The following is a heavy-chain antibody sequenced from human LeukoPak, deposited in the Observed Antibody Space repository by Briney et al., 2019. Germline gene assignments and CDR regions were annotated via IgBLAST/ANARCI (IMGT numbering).Heavy chain of an antibody. J-gene: IGHJ3*02. CDR2: ISWNSGSI. Sequence: PGGSLRLSCAASGFTFSSYAMHWVRQAPGKGLEWVSGISWNSGSIGYADCVKGRFTISRDNAKNSLYLQMNSLRAEDTALYYCAKDGDGGNSGAFDIWGQGTMVTVSS. CDR3: AKDGDGGNSGAFDI. D-gene: IGHD4-23*01. V-gene: IGHV3-9*01. CDR1: GFTFSSYA.